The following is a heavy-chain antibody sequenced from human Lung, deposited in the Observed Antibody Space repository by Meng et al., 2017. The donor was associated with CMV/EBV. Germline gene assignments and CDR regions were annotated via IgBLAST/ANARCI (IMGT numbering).Heavy chain of an antibody. D-gene: IGHD7-27*01. CDR3: ARDNNWGPDY. V-gene: IGHV1-2*02. CDR2: IHPHRGDT. CDR1: GYTFTAHY. Sequence: SXXVSCKASGYTFTAHYFHWVRQAPGQGLEWMGWIHPHRGDTNYAQQFQGRVTLTRDTSINTGYMEQTRLTSDDTAVYYCARDNNWGPDYWGQGTLVTVAS. J-gene: IGHJ4*02.